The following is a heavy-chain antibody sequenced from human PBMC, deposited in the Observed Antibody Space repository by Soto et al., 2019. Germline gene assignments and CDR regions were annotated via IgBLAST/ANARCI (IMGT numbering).Heavy chain of an antibody. CDR1: GLTFSDYD. J-gene: IGHJ6*02. V-gene: IGHV3-13*05. D-gene: IGHD2-15*01. Sequence: PGGSLRLACTASGLTFSDYDMHWVRQAAGQGLEWVTTISAHSDPYYTGYEKGRFIISRENARNSMFLQMNRVTDVDTAVYYCARAYTGRLPSRADYYYASDVRAQGTTVTV. CDR3: ARAYTGRLPSRADYYYASDV. CDR2: ISAHSDP.